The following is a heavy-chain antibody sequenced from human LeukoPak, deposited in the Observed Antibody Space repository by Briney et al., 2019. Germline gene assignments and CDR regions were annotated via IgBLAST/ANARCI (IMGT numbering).Heavy chain of an antibody. Sequence: SETLSLTCTVSGGSISTYYWSWIRQPPGKGLEWIGHIYYSGSTNYNPSLKSRVTISVDTSKNQLSLKLSSVTAADTAVYYCARGGGYESSGYCYRDDRSFDYWGQGTLVTVSS. J-gene: IGHJ4*02. V-gene: IGHV4-59*01. CDR3: ARGGGYESSGYCYRDDRSFDY. CDR1: GGSISTYY. CDR2: IYYSGST. D-gene: IGHD3-22*01.